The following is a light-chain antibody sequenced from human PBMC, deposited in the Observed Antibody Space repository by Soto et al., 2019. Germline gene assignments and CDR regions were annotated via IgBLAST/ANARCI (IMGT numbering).Light chain of an antibody. CDR3: PQYNNSPPSRT. J-gene: IGKJ4*01. Sequence: EIVMTQSPATLSVSPGERATLSCRASQSVSSNLAWYQQKPGQAPRLLIYGASTRATGIPARFSGSGSGTEFTLTISSLQSEDFAVPYRPQYNNSPPSRTFRGATKVQLK. V-gene: IGKV3-15*01. CDR2: GAS. CDR1: QSVSSN.